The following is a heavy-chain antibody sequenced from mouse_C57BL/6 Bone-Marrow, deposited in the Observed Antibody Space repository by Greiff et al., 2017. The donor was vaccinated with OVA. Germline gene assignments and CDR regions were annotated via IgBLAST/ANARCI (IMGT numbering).Heavy chain of an antibody. CDR2: ISDGGSYT. CDR1: GFTFSSYA. D-gene: IGHD1-1*01. CDR3: ARDYYGSSLTFDY. V-gene: IGHV5-4*01. J-gene: IGHJ2*01. Sequence: DVQLVESGGGLVKPGGSLKLSCAASGFTFSSYAMSWVRQTPEKRLEWVATISDGGSYTYYPDNVKGRFTISRDNAKNNLYLQMSHLKSEDTAMYYCARDYYGSSLTFDYWGQGTTLTVSS.